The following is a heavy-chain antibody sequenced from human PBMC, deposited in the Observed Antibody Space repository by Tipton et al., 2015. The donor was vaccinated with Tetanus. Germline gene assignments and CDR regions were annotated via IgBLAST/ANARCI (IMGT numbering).Heavy chain of an antibody. Sequence: QVQLVQSGAEVKRPGASVKLSCKASGYPFTSYYVHWVRQAPGQGLEWMGWISAYNGDTNTAQNLQGRVTMTTDTSTSTASMEVRSLTYDDTAVYYCGRASGYHYGSGSYYSGEDYWGQGTLVTVSS. CDR1: GYPFTSYY. J-gene: IGHJ4*02. CDR3: GRASGYHYGSGSYYSGEDY. CDR2: ISAYNGDT. V-gene: IGHV1-18*04. D-gene: IGHD3-10*01.